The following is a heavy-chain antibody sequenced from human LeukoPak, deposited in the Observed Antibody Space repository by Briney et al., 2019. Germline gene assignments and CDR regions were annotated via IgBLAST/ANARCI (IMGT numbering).Heavy chain of an antibody. CDR2: ISYDGSNK. D-gene: IGHD6-13*01. Sequence: PGGSLRLSCAASGFTFSSYGMHWVRQAPGKGLEWVAVISYDGSNKYYADSVKGRFTISRDNSKNTLYLQMNSLRAEDTAVYYCAKPEGRYIAAAGEHWFDPWGQGTLVTVSS. CDR1: GFTFSSYG. CDR3: AKPEGRYIAAAGEHWFDP. J-gene: IGHJ5*02. V-gene: IGHV3-30*18.